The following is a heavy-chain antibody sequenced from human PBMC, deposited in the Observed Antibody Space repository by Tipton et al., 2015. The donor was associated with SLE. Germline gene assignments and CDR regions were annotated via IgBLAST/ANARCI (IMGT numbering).Heavy chain of an antibody. J-gene: IGHJ3*02. CDR3: AGDGGSYQEAFDI. D-gene: IGHD1-26*01. CDR1: GGSISSSSYY. Sequence: TLSLTCTVSGGSISSSSYYWGWIRQPPGKGLEWIGRIYYSGSTYYNPSLKSRVTISVDTSKNQFSLKLSSVTAADTAVYYCAGDGGSYQEAFDIWGQGTMVTVSS. V-gene: IGHV4-39*01. CDR2: IYYSGST.